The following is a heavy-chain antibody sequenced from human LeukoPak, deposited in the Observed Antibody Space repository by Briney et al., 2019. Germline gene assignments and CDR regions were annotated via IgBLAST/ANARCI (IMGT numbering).Heavy chain of an antibody. CDR3: ARRHYEILSGYPS. J-gene: IGHJ4*02. D-gene: IGHD3-9*01. V-gene: IGHV4-59*01. Sequence: SETLSLTCTVSGGSISSYYWSWIRQPPGKGLEWIGFIYYSGSTNYNPSLKSRVTISVHTSKNQFSLKLSSVTAADTAVYYCARRHYEILSGYPSWGQGILVTVSS. CDR1: GGSISSYY. CDR2: IYYSGST.